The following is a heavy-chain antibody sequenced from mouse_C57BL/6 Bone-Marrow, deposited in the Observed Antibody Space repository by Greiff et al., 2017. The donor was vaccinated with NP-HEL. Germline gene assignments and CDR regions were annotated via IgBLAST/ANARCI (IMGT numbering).Heavy chain of an antibody. CDR1: GFTFSDYG. V-gene: IGHV5-15*01. D-gene: IGHD2-10*02. CDR2: ISNLAYSI. CDR3: ARRGYGVYWYFDV. Sequence: EVKLMESGGGLVQPGGSLKLSCAASGFTFSDYGMAWVRQAPRKGPEWVAFISNLAYSIYYADTVTGRFTISRENAKNTLYLEMSSLRSEDTAMYDCARRGYGVYWYFDVWGTGTTVTVSS. J-gene: IGHJ1*03.